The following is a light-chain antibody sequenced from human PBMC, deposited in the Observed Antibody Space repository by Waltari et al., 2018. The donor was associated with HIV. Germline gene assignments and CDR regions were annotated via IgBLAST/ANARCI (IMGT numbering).Light chain of an antibody. CDR1: QSVSTT. CDR2: GAS. Sequence: EIVMTQSPATLSVSPGDKATLSCRASQSVSTTLAWYQQKPGQPPRLLIFGASTRATGIPARFSGSGSGTEFTLTINNLQSEDFAVYYCQQYNNWPQTFGQGTNLEIK. CDR3: QQYNNWPQT. J-gene: IGKJ2*01. V-gene: IGKV3-15*01.